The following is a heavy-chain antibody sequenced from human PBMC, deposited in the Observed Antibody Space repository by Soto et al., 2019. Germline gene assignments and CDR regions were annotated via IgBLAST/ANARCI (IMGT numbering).Heavy chain of an antibody. Sequence: ASVKVSCKASGYRFRSYGISWVRQAPGQGLEWVGWISAYNGDTHYAPKFQDRITLTTETSMDTAYMELRSLRLDDTAVYYCARDWSRYYDNSGLIWFYWGQGSLVTVSS. CDR1: GYRFRSYG. J-gene: IGHJ4*02. V-gene: IGHV1-18*04. CDR2: ISAYNGDT. CDR3: ARDWSRYYDNSGLIWFY. D-gene: IGHD3-22*01.